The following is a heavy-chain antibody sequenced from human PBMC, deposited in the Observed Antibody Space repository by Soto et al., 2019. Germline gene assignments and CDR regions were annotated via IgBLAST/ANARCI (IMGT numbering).Heavy chain of an antibody. CDR1: GYRFTSYY. CDR3: ANRRGGAGLALDY. Sequence: QVQLVQSGAEVKKPGASVKVSCKASGYRFTSYYMHWVRQAPGQGLQWLGIINPDGGSTNYAQKFQGRLTMTSDTSTSTVYMELRSLSSEDTAVYYCANRRGGAGLALDYWGQGTLVTVSS. CDR2: INPDGGST. V-gene: IGHV1-46*01. D-gene: IGHD6-19*01. J-gene: IGHJ4*02.